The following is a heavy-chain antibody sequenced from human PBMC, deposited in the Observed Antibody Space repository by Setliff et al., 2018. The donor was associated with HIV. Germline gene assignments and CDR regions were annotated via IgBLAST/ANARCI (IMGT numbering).Heavy chain of an antibody. J-gene: IGHJ6*03. CDR1: SASRSVNTYY. V-gene: IGHV4-59*02. Sequence: SETLSLTCTVSSASRSVNTYYWSWIRQPPGKGLDWVGNIYYSGTNYNPSLKSRVTISVDTSKHQISRKLNSVTAADTAVYYCAGGTIVAPGGYFYYMDVWGKGATVTVSS. CDR2: IYYSGT. CDR3: AGGTIVAPGGYFYYMDV. D-gene: IGHD6-6*01.